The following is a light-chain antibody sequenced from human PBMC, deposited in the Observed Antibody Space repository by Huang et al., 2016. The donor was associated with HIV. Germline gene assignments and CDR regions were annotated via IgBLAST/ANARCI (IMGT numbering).Light chain of an antibody. J-gene: IGKJ3*01. CDR2: GAS. CDR1: QSISTY. CDR3: QQYNNWPPEVT. Sequence: EIVLTQSPATLSVSPGERATLSCRASQSISTYLAWYQHKPAQAPRLLIYGASTRASGIPAMFSGSGSGTVFTLTISSLQSEDFAVYYCQQYNNWPPEVTFGPGTKVDIK. V-gene: IGKV3-15*01.